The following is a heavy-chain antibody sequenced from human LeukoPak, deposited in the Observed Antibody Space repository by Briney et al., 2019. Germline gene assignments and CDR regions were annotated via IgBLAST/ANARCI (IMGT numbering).Heavy chain of an antibody. CDR3: ARVHSGYSYNN. Sequence: PSETLSLTCTVSGGSISSSSYYWGWIRQPPGKGLEWIGSIYYSGSTYYNPSLKSRVTISVDTSKNQFSLKLSSVTAADTAVYYCARVHSGYSYNNWGQGTLVTVSS. D-gene: IGHD5-18*01. CDR1: GGSISSSSYY. J-gene: IGHJ4*02. V-gene: IGHV4-39*07. CDR2: IYYSGST.